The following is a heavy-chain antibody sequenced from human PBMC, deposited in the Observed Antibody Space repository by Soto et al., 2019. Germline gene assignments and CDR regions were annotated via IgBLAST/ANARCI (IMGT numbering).Heavy chain of an antibody. V-gene: IGHV3-9*01. Sequence: EVQLVESGGGLVQPGRSLRLSCAASGFTFDDYAMHWVRLAPGKGLEWVSSISSNSGIIAYADSVKGRFTMSRDNAKNSLYLQMNSLRVEDTAFYYCVKGRYCSATSCLSACDPWGQGALVTVSS. CDR2: ISSNSGII. CDR3: VKGRYCSATSCLSACDP. J-gene: IGHJ5*02. CDR1: GFTFDDYA. D-gene: IGHD2-2*01.